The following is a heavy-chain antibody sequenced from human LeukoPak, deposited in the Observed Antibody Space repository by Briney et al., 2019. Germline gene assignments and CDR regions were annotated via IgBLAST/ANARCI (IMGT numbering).Heavy chain of an antibody. D-gene: IGHD3-10*01. Sequence: SETLSLTCTVSGGSTSSYYWSWIRQPPGKGLEWIGYIYYSGSTNYNPSLKSRVTISVDTSKNQFSLKLSSVTAADTAVYYCARHLSGYYYGMDVWGQGTTVTVSS. CDR3: ARHLSGYYYGMDV. CDR1: GGSTSSYY. CDR2: IYYSGST. V-gene: IGHV4-59*08. J-gene: IGHJ6*02.